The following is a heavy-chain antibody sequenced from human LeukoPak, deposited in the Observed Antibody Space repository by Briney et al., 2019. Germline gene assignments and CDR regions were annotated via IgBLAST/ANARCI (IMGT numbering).Heavy chain of an antibody. CDR2: ISPNSGDT. CDR3: ARDRAGPFDY. CDR1: GYTFTGYY. J-gene: IGHJ4*02. Sequence: GASVKVSCKASGYTFTGYYIHWLRQVPGQGLEWMGWISPNSGDTIYAQKFKGSVTMTTDTSISTAYMELRRLKSDDTAVYYCARDRAGPFDYWGQGTLVTVSS. V-gene: IGHV1-2*02. D-gene: IGHD6-13*01.